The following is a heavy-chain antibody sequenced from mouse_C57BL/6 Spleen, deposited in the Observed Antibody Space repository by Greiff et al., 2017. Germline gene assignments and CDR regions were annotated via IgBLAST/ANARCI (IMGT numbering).Heavy chain of an antibody. Sequence: EVMLVESGGGLVKPGGSLKLSCAASGFTFSSYAMSWVRQTPEKRLEWVATISDGGSYTSYPDNVKGRFTISRDNAKNNLYLQMSHLKSEETAMYYCARPDGYFFFDYWGQGTTLTVSS. J-gene: IGHJ2*01. V-gene: IGHV5-4*03. CDR1: GFTFSSYA. D-gene: IGHD2-3*01. CDR2: ISDGGSYT. CDR3: ARPDGYFFFDY.